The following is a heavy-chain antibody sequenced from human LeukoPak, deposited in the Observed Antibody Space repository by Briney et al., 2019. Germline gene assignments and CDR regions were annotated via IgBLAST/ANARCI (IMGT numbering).Heavy chain of an antibody. D-gene: IGHD3-22*01. CDR2: IYHSGST. V-gene: IGHV4-38-2*02. Sequence: SETLSLTCTVSGYSISSGYYWGWIRQPPGKGLEWIGSIYHSGSTYYNPSLKSRVTISVDTSKNQFSLKLSSVTAADTAVYYCARIDYDSSGYDYWGQGTLVTVSS. CDR3: ARIDYDSSGYDY. J-gene: IGHJ4*02. CDR1: GYSISSGYY.